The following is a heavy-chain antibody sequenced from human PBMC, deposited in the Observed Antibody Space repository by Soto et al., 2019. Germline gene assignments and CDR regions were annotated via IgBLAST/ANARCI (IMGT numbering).Heavy chain of an antibody. J-gene: IGHJ3*01. V-gene: IGHV3-74*01. D-gene: IGHD4-17*01. Sequence: EVQLVESGGGLVQPGGSLRLSCAASGFTFNTYWMHWVRQAPGKGLVWVSRLNSDGSDRNYADSVKGRFTISRDNVKNPLEPQMSSLRAEDTAVYYCARVFVDYGAAAFDFWGQGTVVTVAS. CDR2: LNSDGSDR. CDR3: ARVFVDYGAAAFDF. CDR1: GFTFNTYW.